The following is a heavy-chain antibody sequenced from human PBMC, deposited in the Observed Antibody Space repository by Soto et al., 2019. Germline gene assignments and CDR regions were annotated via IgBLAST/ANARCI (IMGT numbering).Heavy chain of an antibody. Sequence: PGGSLRLSCAASGFTFSNYGMHWVRQAPGKGLEWVAVIWYDGSNQYHADSVKGRFTISRDNSKNTLSLQMNSLRAEDTAVYYCARGLYGGNSVVDYWGQGTLVTVSS. CDR1: GFTFSNYG. CDR2: IWYDGSNQ. V-gene: IGHV3-33*01. D-gene: IGHD4-17*01. CDR3: ARGLYGGNSVVDY. J-gene: IGHJ4*02.